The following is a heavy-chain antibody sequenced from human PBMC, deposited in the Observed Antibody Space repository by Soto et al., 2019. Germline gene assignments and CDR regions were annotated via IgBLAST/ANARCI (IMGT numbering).Heavy chain of an antibody. CDR1: GGSVSSGSYY. V-gene: IGHV4-61*01. D-gene: IGHD3-10*01. CDR3: ARVGHPGWFDP. CDR2: IYYSGST. Sequence: QVQLQESGPGLVKPSETLSLTCTVSGGSVSSGSYYWSWIRQPPGKGLEWIGYIYYSGSTNYNPSLKSRVTIAVDTSKNQCSLKLSSVTAADTAVYYCARVGHPGWFDPWGQGTLVTVSS. J-gene: IGHJ5*02.